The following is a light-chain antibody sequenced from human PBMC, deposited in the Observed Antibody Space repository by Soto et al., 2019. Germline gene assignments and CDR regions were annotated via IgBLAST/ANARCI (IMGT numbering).Light chain of an antibody. CDR2: WAS. Sequence: IVMTQSPGAVCVSLGEMATRYCKSSQSIFYSSNNKNYLTWYQQKPGQPPKLLIYWASTRESGVPDRFSGSGSGTDFTLTISSLQAEDVAVYYCQQYYSTPWTFGQGTKVDIK. V-gene: IGKV4-1*01. CDR3: QQYYSTPWT. J-gene: IGKJ1*01. CDR1: QSIFYSSNNKNY.